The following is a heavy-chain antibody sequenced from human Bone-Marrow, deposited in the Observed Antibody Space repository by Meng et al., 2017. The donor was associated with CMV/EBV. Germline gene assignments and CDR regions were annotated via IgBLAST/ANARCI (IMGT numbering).Heavy chain of an antibody. CDR3: ATDPHTRY. J-gene: IGHJ4*02. CDR2: INPNNGIT. CDR1: GGTFSSYA. V-gene: IGHV1-2*02. Sequence: ASVKVSCKASGGTFSSYAISWVRQAPGQGLEWMGWINPNNGITNYAQKFQGRVTMTRDTSIRKAYMELSRLTFDDTAIFYCATDPHTRYWGQGTLVTVSS.